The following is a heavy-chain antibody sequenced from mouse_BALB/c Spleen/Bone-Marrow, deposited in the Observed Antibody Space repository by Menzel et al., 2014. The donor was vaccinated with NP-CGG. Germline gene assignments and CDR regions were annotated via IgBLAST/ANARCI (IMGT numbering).Heavy chain of an antibody. D-gene: IGHD4-1*01. CDR3: ARRGWDGYFDY. CDR2: INSNGGST. CDR1: GFTFSSYY. V-gene: IGHV5-6-2*01. J-gene: IGHJ2*01. Sequence: EVKLVESGGGLVKLGGSLKLSCAASGFTFSSYYMSWVRQTPEKRPELVAAINSNGGSTYYPDTVKGRFTISRDNAKNTLYLQMSSLKSEDTALYYCARRGWDGYFDYWGQGTTLTVSS.